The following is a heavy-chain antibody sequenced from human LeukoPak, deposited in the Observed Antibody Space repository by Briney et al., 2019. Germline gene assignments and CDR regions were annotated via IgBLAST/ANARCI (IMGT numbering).Heavy chain of an antibody. CDR3: ARGPEYGETVSYYFDY. J-gene: IGHJ4*02. CDR1: GGSISSYY. V-gene: IGHV4-59*01. D-gene: IGHD4-17*01. CDR2: IYYSGST. Sequence: SETLSLTCTVSGGSISSYYWSWIRQPPGKGLEWIGYIYYSGSTNYNPSLKSRVTISVDTSKDQLSLKLSSVTAADTVVYYCARGPEYGETVSYYFDYWGQGTLVTVSS.